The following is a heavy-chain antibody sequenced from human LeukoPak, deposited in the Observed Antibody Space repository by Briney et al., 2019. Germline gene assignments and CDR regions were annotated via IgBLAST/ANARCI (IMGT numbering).Heavy chain of an antibody. CDR2: IYISENT. J-gene: IGHJ3*02. CDR1: GGSISSGSYY. D-gene: IGHD1-1*01. CDR3: ARGGTSNAFDI. V-gene: IGHV4-61*02. Sequence: SETLSLTCTVSGGSISSGSYYWSWIRQPAGKGPEWIGRIYISENTNYNPSLKSRVTISVDTSKNQFSLKLSSVTAADTAVYYCARGGTSNAFDIWGQGTMVTVSS.